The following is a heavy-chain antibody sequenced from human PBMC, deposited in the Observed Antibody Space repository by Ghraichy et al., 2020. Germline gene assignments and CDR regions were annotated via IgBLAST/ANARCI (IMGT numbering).Heavy chain of an antibody. Sequence: SETLSLTCAVYGGSFSGYYWSWIRQPPGKGLEWIGEINHSGSTNYNPSLKSRVTISVDTSKNQFSLKLSSVTAADTAMYYCARTGTRYCSGGSCYQLGILGYWGQGTLVTVSS. CDR2: INHSGST. CDR1: GGSFSGYY. CDR3: ARTGTRYCSGGSCYQLGILGY. D-gene: IGHD2-15*01. J-gene: IGHJ4*02. V-gene: IGHV4-34*01.